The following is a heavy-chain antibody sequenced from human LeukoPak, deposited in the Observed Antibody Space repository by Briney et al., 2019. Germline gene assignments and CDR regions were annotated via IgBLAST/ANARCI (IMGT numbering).Heavy chain of an antibody. CDR3: AKADSSSWVPDY. Sequence: GGSLRLSCAASGFTFSSYAMSWVRQAPGKGLEWVSTISGSGGSTYYADSVKGRFTISRDNSNNMLYLQMNSLRAEDTATYYCAKADSSSWVPDYWGQGTLVTVSS. D-gene: IGHD3-22*01. V-gene: IGHV3-23*01. J-gene: IGHJ4*02. CDR1: GFTFSSYA. CDR2: ISGSGGST.